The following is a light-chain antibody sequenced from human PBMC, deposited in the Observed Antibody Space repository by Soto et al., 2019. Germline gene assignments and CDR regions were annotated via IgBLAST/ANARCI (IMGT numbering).Light chain of an antibody. Sequence: ETVLTQSPATLSLSPGETATLSCRASESVDIYLAWYQQKPGQAPRLLIYHASNRATGIPARFSGSGSGTDLTLTISSLEPEDSAVYYCQQRRNWPPLTFGGGTRVEI. V-gene: IGKV3-11*01. J-gene: IGKJ4*01. CDR1: ESVDIY. CDR3: QQRRNWPPLT. CDR2: HAS.